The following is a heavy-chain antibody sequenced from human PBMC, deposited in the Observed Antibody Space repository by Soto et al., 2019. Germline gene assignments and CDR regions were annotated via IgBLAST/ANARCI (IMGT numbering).Heavy chain of an antibody. Sequence: QLQLQESGPGLVKPSETLSLTCTVSGGSISSSSYYWGWIRQPPGKGLEWIGSIYYSGSTYYNPSLKSRVTISVDTSKNQFSLKLSSVTAADTAVYYCARPEQWLVRGPTYGMDVWGQGTTVTVSS. D-gene: IGHD6-19*01. CDR2: IYYSGST. CDR1: GGSISSSSYY. V-gene: IGHV4-39*01. CDR3: ARPEQWLVRGPTYGMDV. J-gene: IGHJ6*02.